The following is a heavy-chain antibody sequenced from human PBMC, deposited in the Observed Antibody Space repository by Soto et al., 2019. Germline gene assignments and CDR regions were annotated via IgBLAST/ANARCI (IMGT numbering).Heavy chain of an antibody. CDR1: GFSFRSDW. V-gene: IGHV3-7*04. CDR2: TNQDGSEK. Sequence: EDQLVESGGGLVHPGGSLRLTCAVSGFSFRSDWMNWVRQAPGKGLEWVAHTNQDGSEKYYLDSVKGRFTIFRDNAKNSLYLQMNSLSVEDTAVYYCSGGVGDAIWGQGTLVTVSS. CDR3: SGGVGDAI. D-gene: IGHD1-26*01. J-gene: IGHJ4*02.